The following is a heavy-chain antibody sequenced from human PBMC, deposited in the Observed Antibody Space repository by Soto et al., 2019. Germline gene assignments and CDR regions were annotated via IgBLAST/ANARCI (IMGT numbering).Heavy chain of an antibody. Sequence: SETLSLTCPFSGGSISSYYWIWIRQPPGKGLEWIGYIYYSGSTNYNPSLKSRVTISVDTSKNQFSLKLSSVTAADTAVYYCASSPRPGIAAAGTFDYWGQGTLVTVSS. D-gene: IGHD6-13*01. CDR2: IYYSGST. CDR1: GGSISSYY. J-gene: IGHJ4*02. CDR3: ASSPRPGIAAAGTFDY. V-gene: IGHV4-59*01.